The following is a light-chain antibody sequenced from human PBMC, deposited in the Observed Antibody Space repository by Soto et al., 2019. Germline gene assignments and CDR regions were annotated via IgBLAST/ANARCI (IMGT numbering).Light chain of an antibody. CDR1: QSISYW. J-gene: IGKJ4*01. V-gene: IGKV1-5*03. CDR2: KAS. CDR3: QQYNSWTLT. Sequence: DIQMTQSPSTLSASVGDRVTITCRASQSISYWLAWYQQQPGKAPRLLIYKASSLESGVPSRFSGSGSVTELALTISSLQPDDFATYYCQQYNSWTLTFGGGTKVEIK.